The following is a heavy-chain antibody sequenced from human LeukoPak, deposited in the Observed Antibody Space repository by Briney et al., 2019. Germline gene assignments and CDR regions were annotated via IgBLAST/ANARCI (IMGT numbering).Heavy chain of an antibody. CDR1: GGSFSGYY. CDR3: ARALTVLRFLEWLRKSNWFDP. CDR2: INHSGST. J-gene: IGHJ5*02. Sequence: PSETLSLTCAVYGGSFSGYYWSWIRQPPGKGLEWIGEINHSGSTNYNPSLKSRVTISVDTSKDQFSLKLSSVTAADTAVYYCARALTVLRFLEWLRKSNWFDPWGQGTLVTVSS. V-gene: IGHV4-34*01. D-gene: IGHD3-3*01.